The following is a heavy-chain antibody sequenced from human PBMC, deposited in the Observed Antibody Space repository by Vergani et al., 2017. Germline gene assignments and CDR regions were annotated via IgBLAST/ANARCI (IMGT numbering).Heavy chain of an antibody. CDR1: GFKFSDHY. D-gene: IGHD1-1*01. CDR2: ISPGASTV. CDR3: AKNPGISTTRHYYAMDV. J-gene: IGHJ6*02. Sequence: LEESGGGSVKPGGSLRLSCAASGFKFSDHYMSWIRQAPGKGLEWVSHISPGASTVSYTDSVTGRFTVSRDNDNNSLTLDMTTLRVEDTAVYYCAKNPGISTTRHYYAMDVLCQGTTVTVSS. V-gene: IGHV3-11*04.